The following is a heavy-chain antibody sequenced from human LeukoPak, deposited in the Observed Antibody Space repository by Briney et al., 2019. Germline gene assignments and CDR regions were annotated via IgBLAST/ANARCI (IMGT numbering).Heavy chain of an antibody. V-gene: IGHV1-2*06. CDR3: ARDQGSLTRSWYTGY. CDR2: INPYSGDT. D-gene: IGHD6-13*01. Sequence: GASVKVSCKASGYTFTGYHIHWVRQAPGRGLEWMGRINPYSGDTNFAQKFQGRVTMTRDTSITTAYMDLSNLTPDDTAVYFCARDQGSLTRSWYTGYWGQGTQVTVSS. J-gene: IGHJ4*02. CDR1: GYTFTGYH.